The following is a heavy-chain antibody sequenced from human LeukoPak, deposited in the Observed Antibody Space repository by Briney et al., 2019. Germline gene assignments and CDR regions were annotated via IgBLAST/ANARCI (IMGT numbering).Heavy chain of an antibody. CDR3: ARGLRDYDSSGYYFDY. Sequence: SETLSLTCAVYGGSFSGYYWSWLRQPPGKGLEWIGEINHSGSTNYNPSLKSRVTISVDTSKNQFSLKLSSVTAADTAVYYCARGLRDYDSSGYYFDYWGQGTLVTVPS. CDR1: GGSFSGYY. CDR2: INHSGST. V-gene: IGHV4-34*01. D-gene: IGHD3-22*01. J-gene: IGHJ4*02.